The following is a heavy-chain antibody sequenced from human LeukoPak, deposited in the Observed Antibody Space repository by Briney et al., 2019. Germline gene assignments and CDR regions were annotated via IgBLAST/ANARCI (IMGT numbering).Heavy chain of an antibody. CDR1: GGSISSGGYS. V-gene: IGHV4-30-2*01. CDR2: IYHSGST. Sequence: SETLSLTCAVSGGSISSGGYSWSWIRQPPGKGLEWIWYIYHSGSTYYNPSLKSRVTISVDRSKNQFSLKLSSVTAADTAVYYCARDRGGGSGSYDIWGQGTMVTVSS. D-gene: IGHD3-10*01. J-gene: IGHJ3*02. CDR3: ARDRGGGSGSYDI.